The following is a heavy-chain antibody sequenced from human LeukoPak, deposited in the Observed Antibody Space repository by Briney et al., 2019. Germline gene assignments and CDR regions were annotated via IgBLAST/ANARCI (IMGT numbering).Heavy chain of an antibody. CDR3: AKVRGIVSPKYYYYYYGMDV. CDR2: ISGSGGST. V-gene: IGHV3-23*01. J-gene: IGHJ6*02. CDR1: GFTFSSYA. D-gene: IGHD3-16*01. Sequence: GGSLRLSCAASGFTFSSYAMSWVRQAPGKGLEWASAISGSGGSTYYADSVKGRFTISRDNSKNTLYLQMNSLRAEDTAVYYCAKVRGIVSPKYYYYYYGMDVWGQGTTVTVSS.